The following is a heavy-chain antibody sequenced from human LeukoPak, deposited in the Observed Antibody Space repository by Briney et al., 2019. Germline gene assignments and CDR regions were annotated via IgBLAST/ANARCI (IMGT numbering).Heavy chain of an antibody. Sequence: LGGSLRLSCAASGFTFSSHWMHWVRQAPGKGLVWVSRINSDGSSTSYADSVKGRFTISRDNAKNTLYLQMNSLRAEDTAVYYCARESGYCTNGVCRYYFDYWGQGTLVTVSS. J-gene: IGHJ4*02. V-gene: IGHV3-74*01. CDR1: GFTFSSHW. CDR3: ARESGYCTNGVCRYYFDY. D-gene: IGHD2-8*01. CDR2: INSDGSST.